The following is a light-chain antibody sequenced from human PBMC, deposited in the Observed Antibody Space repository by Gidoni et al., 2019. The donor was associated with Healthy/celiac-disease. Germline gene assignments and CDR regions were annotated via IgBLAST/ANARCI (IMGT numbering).Light chain of an antibody. Sequence: FMLTQPHSASEAPGKTVTISCTGSSGSIASNYVQWYQQRPVSAPTTVIYEDNQRPSGVPDRFSGSIDRSSNSASLTISGLKTEDEADYYCQSYDSSNHGVFGGGTKLTVL. CDR1: SGSIASNY. J-gene: IGLJ3*02. CDR3: QSYDSSNHGV. V-gene: IGLV6-57*02. CDR2: EDN.